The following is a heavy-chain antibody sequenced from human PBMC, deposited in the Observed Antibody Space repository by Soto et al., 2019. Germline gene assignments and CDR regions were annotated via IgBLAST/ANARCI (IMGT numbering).Heavy chain of an antibody. V-gene: IGHV1-69*13. CDR3: ARSRYYYGSGSGNTLDY. Sequence: SVKVSCKASGGTFSSYAISWVRQAPGQGLEWMGGIIPIFGTANYAQKFQGRVTITADESTSTAYMELCSLRSEDTAVYYCARSRYYYGSGSGNTLDYWGQGTLVTVSS. CDR1: GGTFSSYA. CDR2: IIPIFGTA. J-gene: IGHJ4*02. D-gene: IGHD3-10*01.